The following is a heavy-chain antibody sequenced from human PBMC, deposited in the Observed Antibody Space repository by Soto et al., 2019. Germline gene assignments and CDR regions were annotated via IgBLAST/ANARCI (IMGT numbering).Heavy chain of an antibody. Sequence: QVQLVQSGAEVKKPGSSVKVSCKASGGTFSSYAISWVRQAPGQGLEWMGGIIPIFGTANYAQKFQGRVTITADESTSTAYMELSSLRSEDTAVYYCARRLVVVVAAGYDSSGYYGHDAFDIWGQGTMVTVSS. D-gene: IGHD3-22*01. CDR1: GGTFSSYA. J-gene: IGHJ3*02. V-gene: IGHV1-69*12. CDR2: IIPIFGTA. CDR3: ARRLVVVVAAGYDSSGYYGHDAFDI.